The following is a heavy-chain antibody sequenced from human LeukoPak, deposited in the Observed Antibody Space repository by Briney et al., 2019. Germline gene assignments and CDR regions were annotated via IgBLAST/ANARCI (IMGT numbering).Heavy chain of an antibody. CDR3: ARDYHAGSYPTCYFGD. V-gene: IGHV3-30*04. CDR1: VFTLNIYP. J-gene: IGHJ4*02. Sequence: PGGALRLSCAASVFTLNIYPMHRVRQAPGRGLEGVALISYDGTSEYYADSVKGRFTSSRDNCRNTLYLQMNSLRADDTAVYYCARDYHAGSYPTCYFGDWGQGTVVTVSS. CDR2: ISYDGTSE. D-gene: IGHD3-10*01.